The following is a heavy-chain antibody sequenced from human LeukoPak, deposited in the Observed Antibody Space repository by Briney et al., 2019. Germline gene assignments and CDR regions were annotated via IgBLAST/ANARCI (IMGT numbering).Heavy chain of an antibody. V-gene: IGHV3-23*01. CDR3: AKVRIRSSGDFDY. J-gene: IGHJ4*02. CDR1: GFTFSSFA. Sequence: GGSLRLSCAASGFTFSSFAMTWVRQAPGKGLEWVSAITGNGGNTHYAASVKGRLTISRDNSKNTLYLQMDSLRVEDTAVYYCAKVRIRSSGDFDYWGQGTLVTVSS. D-gene: IGHD3-10*01. CDR2: ITGNGGNT.